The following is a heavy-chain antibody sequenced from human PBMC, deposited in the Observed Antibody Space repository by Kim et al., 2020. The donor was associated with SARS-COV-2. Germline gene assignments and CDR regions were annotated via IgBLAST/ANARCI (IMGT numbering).Heavy chain of an antibody. Sequence: SETLSLTCAVYGGSFSGYYWSWIRQPPGKGLEWIGEINHSGSTNYNPSLKSRVTISVDTSKNQFSLKLSSVTAADTAVYYCASEYSRGWASPFYYYYYG. J-gene: IGHJ6*01. D-gene: IGHD6-19*01. CDR1: GGSFSGYY. CDR3: ASEYSRGWASPFYYYYYG. CDR2: INHSGST. V-gene: IGHV4-34*01.